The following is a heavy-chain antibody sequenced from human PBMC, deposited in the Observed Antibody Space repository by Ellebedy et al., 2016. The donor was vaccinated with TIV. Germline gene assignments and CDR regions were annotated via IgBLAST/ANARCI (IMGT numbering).Heavy chain of an antibody. Sequence: GESLKISCAASGFSFSGYAMDWVRQTPGTGLEWVGRIKNKANSYTTEYAASVKGRFTISRDDSKNSLYLQMSSLKTEDTAVYYCAADNWGSYDYWGQGTLVTVSS. CDR1: GFSFSGYA. D-gene: IGHD3-16*01. J-gene: IGHJ4*02. CDR3: AADNWGSYDY. CDR2: IKNKANSYTT. V-gene: IGHV3-72*01.